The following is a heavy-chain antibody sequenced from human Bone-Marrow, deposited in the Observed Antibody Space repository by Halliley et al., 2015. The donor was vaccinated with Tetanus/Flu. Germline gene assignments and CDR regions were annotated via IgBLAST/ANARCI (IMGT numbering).Heavy chain of an antibody. J-gene: IGHJ4*02. D-gene: IGHD6-13*01. V-gene: IGHV4-61*05. CDR3: ARRIPAAAGGGFDY. CDR2: GST. Sequence: GSTNYNPPLKGQTTRSGDKSKNQFSLNLGSVPAADTAVYYCARRIPAAAGGGFDYWGQGALVTVSP.